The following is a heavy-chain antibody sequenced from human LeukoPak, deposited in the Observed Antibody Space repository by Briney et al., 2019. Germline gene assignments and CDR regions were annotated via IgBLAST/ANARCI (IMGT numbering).Heavy chain of an antibody. V-gene: IGHV3-43*02. J-gene: IGHJ4*02. Sequence: GGSLRLSCAASGFTFDDYDMHWVRQAPGKGLEWVALISGDGGSTYYADSVKGRFTISRDNSKNSLYLQMNSLRTEDTALYYCAKDFSSYGSGSYCSFDYWGQGTLVTVSS. D-gene: IGHD3-10*01. CDR3: AKDFSSYGSGSYCSFDY. CDR1: GFTFDDYD. CDR2: ISGDGGST.